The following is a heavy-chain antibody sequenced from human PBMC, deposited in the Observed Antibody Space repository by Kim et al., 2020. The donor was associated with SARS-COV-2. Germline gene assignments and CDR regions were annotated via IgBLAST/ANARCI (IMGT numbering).Heavy chain of an antibody. V-gene: IGHV4-31*11. J-gene: IGHJ4*02. CDR3: ARSVAAAGTWAAGPFDF. D-gene: IGHD6-13*01. Sequence: SETLSLTCAVSGVSISSGAYYWSWIRQSPGKGLEWVGYIYYSGTTYYNPSLKSRVTISVDTSKSQFSLKLSSVTAADTALYYCARSVAAAGTWAAGPFDFWGQGALVTVSS. CDR2: IYYSGTT. CDR1: GVSISSGAYY.